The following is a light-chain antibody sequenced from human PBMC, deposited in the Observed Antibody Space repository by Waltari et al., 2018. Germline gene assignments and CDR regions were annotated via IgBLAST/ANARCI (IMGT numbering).Light chain of an antibody. CDR2: EVT. CDR1: SSDVGGYNY. CDR3: CSYAGP. J-gene: IGLJ2*01. V-gene: IGLV2-11*01. Sequence: QSALTQPRSVSGSPGQSVAISCTGTSSDVGGYNYVSLYQQHPGKAPKLMIYEVTKRPSGVPDRFSGSKSGNTASLTISGLQADDEADYYCCSYAGPFGGGTKLTVL.